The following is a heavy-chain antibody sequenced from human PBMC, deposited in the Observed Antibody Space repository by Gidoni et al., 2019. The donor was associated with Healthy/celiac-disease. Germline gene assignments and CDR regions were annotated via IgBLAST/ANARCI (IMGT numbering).Heavy chain of an antibody. Sequence: QVQLVQSGAEVKKPGSSVKVSCKASGASFSSYVISRGRQAPGQGLEWMGGIIPLFGTANYAQKFQGRVTITADESTSTAYMELSSLRSEDTAVYYCARVSSFVSSSSRPVYYYYMDVWGKGTTVTVSS. CDR3: ARVSSFVSSSSRPVYYYYMDV. J-gene: IGHJ6*03. D-gene: IGHD6-6*01. CDR2: IIPLFGTA. CDR1: GASFSSYV. V-gene: IGHV1-69*01.